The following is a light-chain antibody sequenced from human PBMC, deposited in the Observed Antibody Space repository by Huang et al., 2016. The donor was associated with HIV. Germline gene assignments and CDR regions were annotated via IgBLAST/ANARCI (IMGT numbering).Light chain of an antibody. CDR3: QQYDNLIFT. J-gene: IGKJ3*01. CDR2: DAS. Sequence: DIQMTQSPSSLSASVGDRVTITCQASQDISNSLNWYQQKPGEAPKLLIYDASNLQTGCPSRFSGSGSGTDFTFTISSLQPEDIATYYCQQYDNLIFTFGPGTKVDIK. V-gene: IGKV1-33*01. CDR1: QDISNS.